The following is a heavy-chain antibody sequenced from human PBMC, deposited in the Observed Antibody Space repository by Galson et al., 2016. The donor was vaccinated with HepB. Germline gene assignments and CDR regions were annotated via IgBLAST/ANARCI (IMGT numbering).Heavy chain of an antibody. J-gene: IGHJ5*02. CDR2: IFYSGST. D-gene: IGHD2-2*01. CDR3: ARLSRDSTSLQNWFDP. Sequence: SETLSLTCTVSGGSINSRSYYWVWIRQAPGKGLEWLGSIFYSGSTYYNPSLKSRVTISVDTSMNHFSLKLNSVTAAATALYYCARLSRDSTSLQNWFDPWGQGTLVTVSS. V-gene: IGHV4-39*02. CDR1: GGSINSRSYY.